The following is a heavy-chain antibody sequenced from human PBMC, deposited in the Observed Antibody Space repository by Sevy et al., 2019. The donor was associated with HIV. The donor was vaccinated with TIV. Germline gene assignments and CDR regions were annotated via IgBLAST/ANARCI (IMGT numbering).Heavy chain of an antibody. Sequence: GGSLRLSCVASGFSFSSYTMAWVRQTPGKGLEWVSAITVSGGRTYYADSVKGRFTISRDNSENTLYLQMNSLRAEDTAFYYGAKDTAFYYDAAGNYCCGGIFDYWGQGALVTVSS. CDR3: AKDTAFYYDAAGNYCCGGIFDY. CDR1: GFSFSSYT. J-gene: IGHJ4*02. V-gene: IGHV3-23*01. D-gene: IGHD3-3*01. CDR2: ITVSGGRT.